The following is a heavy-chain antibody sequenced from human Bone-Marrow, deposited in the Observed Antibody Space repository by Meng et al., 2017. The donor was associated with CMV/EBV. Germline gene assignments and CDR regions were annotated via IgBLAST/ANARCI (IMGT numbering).Heavy chain of an antibody. CDR1: GFTFSSYW. J-gene: IGHJ4*02. V-gene: IGHV3-7*01. CDR2: IKQDGSEK. CDR3: ARDGSSSWYSFDY. Sequence: GGSLRLSCPASGFTFSSYWMSWVRQAPGKGLEWVANIKQDGSEKYYVDSVKGRFTISRDNAKNSLYLQMNSLRAEDTAVYYCARDGSSSWYSFDYWGQGTLVTVSS. D-gene: IGHD6-13*01.